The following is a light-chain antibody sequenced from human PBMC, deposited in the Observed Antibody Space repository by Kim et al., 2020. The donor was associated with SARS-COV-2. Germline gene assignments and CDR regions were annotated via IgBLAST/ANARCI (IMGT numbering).Light chain of an antibody. Sequence: SYELTQPPSVSVAPGKTARITCGGNNIGSKSVHWYQQKPGQAPVLVIYYDTDRPSGIPERFSGSNSGITATLTISRVEAGDEADYHCQVWDSGSDHVVFGGGTQLTVL. J-gene: IGLJ3*02. CDR1: NIGSKS. CDR2: YDT. V-gene: IGLV3-21*04. CDR3: QVWDSGSDHVV.